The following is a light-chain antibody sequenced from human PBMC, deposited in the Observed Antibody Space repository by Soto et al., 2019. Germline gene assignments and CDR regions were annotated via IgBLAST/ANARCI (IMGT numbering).Light chain of an antibody. CDR3: QQYNSFSQWT. CDR2: KAS. V-gene: IGKV1-5*03. CDR1: QSISTW. J-gene: IGKJ1*01. Sequence: DIQMTHSPSTLSASVGDRVTITCRASQSISTWLAWYQQKPGKAPNLLIYKASSLESGVPSRFSGSGSGTEFTLTISSLQPDDFATYYCQQYNSFSQWTFGQGTKVDIK.